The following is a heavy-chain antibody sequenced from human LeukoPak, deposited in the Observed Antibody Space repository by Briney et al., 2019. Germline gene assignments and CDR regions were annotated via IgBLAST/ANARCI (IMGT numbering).Heavy chain of an antibody. J-gene: IGHJ6*03. D-gene: IGHD3-10*01. Sequence: ASVKVSCKASGYIITGYYMHWVRQAPGQGLEWMGWIHPNSGGTNYAQKFQGRVTMTRDTSISTAYMELSRLRSDDTAVYYCARDWYYGSGSYYNVYYYYYMDVWGKGTTVTISS. CDR2: IHPNSGGT. CDR1: GYIITGYY. CDR3: ARDWYYGSGSYYNVYYYYYMDV. V-gene: IGHV1-2*02.